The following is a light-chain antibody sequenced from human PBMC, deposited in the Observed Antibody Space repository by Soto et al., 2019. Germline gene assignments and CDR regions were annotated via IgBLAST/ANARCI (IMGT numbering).Light chain of an antibody. CDR2: DAS. Sequence: EVVMTESPATLSVSPGERATLSCRASQTISTNLAWYQQKPGQAPRLLIYDASHRAAGIPARFSGSGFGTDFTLTISRLEPEDFAVYYCQQYGSSGTFGQGTKVDI. CDR3: QQYGSSGT. V-gene: IGKV3-20*01. CDR1: QTISTN. J-gene: IGKJ1*01.